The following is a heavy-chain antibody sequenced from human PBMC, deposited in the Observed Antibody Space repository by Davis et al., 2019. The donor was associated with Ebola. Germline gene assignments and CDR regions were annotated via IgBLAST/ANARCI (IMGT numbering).Heavy chain of an antibody. D-gene: IGHD1-26*01. Sequence: PGGSLRLSCAASGFTFSSYSMNWVRQAPGKGLEWVAVISYDGSNKYYADSVKGRFTISRDNSKNTLYLQMNSLRAEDTAVYYCAKSGYYGMDVWGQGTTVTVSS. V-gene: IGHV3-30*18. J-gene: IGHJ6*02. CDR2: ISYDGSNK. CDR3: AKSGYYGMDV. CDR1: GFTFSSYS.